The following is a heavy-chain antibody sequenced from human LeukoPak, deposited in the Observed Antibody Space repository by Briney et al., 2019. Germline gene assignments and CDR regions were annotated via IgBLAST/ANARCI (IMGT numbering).Heavy chain of an antibody. CDR1: GFNFSDYS. J-gene: IGHJ4*02. CDR2: ISSSSDTI. Sequence: GGSLRLSCAASGFNFSDYSMNWVRQAPGKGLEWVSYISSSSDTIYYADSVKGRFTISRDNARNSLYLQMNSLRDEDTAVYYCATTQFGSRSYFNDFWGQGTLVTVSS. CDR3: ATTQFGSRSYFNDF. V-gene: IGHV3-48*02. D-gene: IGHD3-10*01.